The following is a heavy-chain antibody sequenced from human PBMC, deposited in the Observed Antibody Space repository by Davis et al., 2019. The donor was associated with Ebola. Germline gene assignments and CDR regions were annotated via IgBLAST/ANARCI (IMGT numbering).Heavy chain of an antibody. CDR3: ARTPHYVWGSYRPYNWFDP. V-gene: IGHV4-59*12. CDR2: IYYSGST. Sequence: SETLSLTCTVSGGSISSYYWSWIRQPPGKGLEWIGYIYYSGSTNYNPSLKSRVTISVDTSKNQFSLKLSSVTAADTAVYYCARTPHYVWGSYRPYNWFDPWGQGTLVTVSS. CDR1: GGSISSYY. D-gene: IGHD3-16*02. J-gene: IGHJ5*02.